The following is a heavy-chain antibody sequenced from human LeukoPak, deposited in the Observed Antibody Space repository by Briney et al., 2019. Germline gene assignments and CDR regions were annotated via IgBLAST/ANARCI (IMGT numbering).Heavy chain of an antibody. D-gene: IGHD1-7*01. CDR3: AKGPELLGLYYFDY. CDR2: ISGSGGST. V-gene: IGHV3-23*01. Sequence: PGGSLRLSCAASGFTFSSYAMSWVRQAPGKGPEWVSAISGSGGSTYYADSVKGRFTISRDNSKNTLYLQMNSLRAEDTAVYYCAKGPELLGLYYFDYWGQGTLVTVSS. J-gene: IGHJ4*02. CDR1: GFTFSSYA.